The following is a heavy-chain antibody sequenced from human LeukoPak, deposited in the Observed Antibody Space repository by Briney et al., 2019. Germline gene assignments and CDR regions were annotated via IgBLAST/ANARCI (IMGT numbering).Heavy chain of an antibody. CDR3: ARGSPYSNWYY. J-gene: IGHJ4*02. CDR2: INHSGST. D-gene: IGHD4-11*01. Sequence: SETLSLTCTVSGGSISSGDYYWSWIRQPPGKGLEWIGEINHSGSTNYNPSLKSRVTISVDTSKNQFSLKLSSVTAADTAVYYCARGSPYSNWYYWGQGTLVTVSS. V-gene: IGHV4-39*07. CDR1: GGSISSGDYY.